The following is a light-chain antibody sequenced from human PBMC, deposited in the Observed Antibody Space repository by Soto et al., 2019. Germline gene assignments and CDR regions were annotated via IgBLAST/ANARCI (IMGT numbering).Light chain of an antibody. V-gene: IGKV1D-13*01. Sequence: AIQLTQSPSSLSASVGDRVTITCRASQGISSALAWYQQKPGKNPNLLIFDATTLETDVPSRFRGSGSGTDLTLTIRSLQPEDFATYYCQQFNNFPITFGPGTRLAIK. J-gene: IGKJ5*01. CDR2: DAT. CDR3: QQFNNFPIT. CDR1: QGISSA.